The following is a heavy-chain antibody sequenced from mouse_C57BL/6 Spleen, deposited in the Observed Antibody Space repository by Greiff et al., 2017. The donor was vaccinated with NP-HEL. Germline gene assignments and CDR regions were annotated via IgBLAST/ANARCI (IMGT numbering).Heavy chain of an antibody. V-gene: IGHV3-6*01. D-gene: IGHD2-1*01. Sequence: EVKLVESGPGLVKPSQSLSLTCSVTGYSITSGYYWNWIRQFPGNKLEWMGYISYDGSNNYNPSLKNRISITRDTSKNQFFLKLNSVTTEDTATYYCAREEIYPYAMDYWGQGTSVTVSS. J-gene: IGHJ4*01. CDR3: AREEIYPYAMDY. CDR1: GYSITSGYY. CDR2: ISYDGSN.